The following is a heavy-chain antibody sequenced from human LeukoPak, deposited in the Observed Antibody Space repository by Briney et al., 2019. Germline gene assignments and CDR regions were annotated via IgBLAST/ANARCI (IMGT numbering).Heavy chain of an antibody. D-gene: IGHD1-26*01. CDR1: GYTFTSYY. Sequence: ASVKVSCKASGYTFTSYYMHWVRQAPGQGLEWMGIVNPSGGSTSYAQKFQGRVTMTRDTSTSTVYMELSSLRSEDTAVYYCARALRVGAIFDYWGQGTLVTVSS. V-gene: IGHV1-46*01. CDR3: ARALRVGAIFDY. CDR2: VNPSGGST. J-gene: IGHJ4*02.